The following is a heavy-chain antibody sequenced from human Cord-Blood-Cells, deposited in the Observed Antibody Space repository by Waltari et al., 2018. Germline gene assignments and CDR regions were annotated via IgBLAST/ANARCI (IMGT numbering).Heavy chain of an antibody. CDR1: GGSLSSSSYD. V-gene: IGHV4-39*07. CDR3: ARHGITDGRFDY. D-gene: IGHD1-20*01. CDR2: IYYSGST. Sequence: QLQLQESGPGLVKPPEPLSLTCTVSGGSLSSSSYDFGWIRQPPGKGLEWIGSIYYSGSTYYNPSLKSRVTISVDTSKNQFSLKLSSVTAADTAVYYCARHGITDGRFDYWGQGTLVTVSS. J-gene: IGHJ4*02.